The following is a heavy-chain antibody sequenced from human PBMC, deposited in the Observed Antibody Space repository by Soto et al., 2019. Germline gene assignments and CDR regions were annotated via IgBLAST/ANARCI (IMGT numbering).Heavy chain of an antibody. CDR3: ASGLLLAAGINWFDP. CDR1: GYTFTSYD. CDR2: MNPNSGNT. Sequence: ASLKVSCKASGYTFTSYDISWVRQATGQGLEWMGWMNPNSGNTGYAQKFQGRVTMTRNTSISTAYMELSSLRSEDTAVYCCASGLLLAAGINWFDPWGQGTLVTVSS. J-gene: IGHJ5*02. V-gene: IGHV1-8*01. D-gene: IGHD6-13*01.